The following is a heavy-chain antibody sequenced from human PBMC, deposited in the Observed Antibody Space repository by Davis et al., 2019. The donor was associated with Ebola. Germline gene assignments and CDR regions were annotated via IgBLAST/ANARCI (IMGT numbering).Heavy chain of an antibody. CDR3: ARSGVWVTPYYYYGMDV. J-gene: IGHJ6*02. Sequence: MPSETLSLTCTVSGASISSGDYSWSWIRQPPGKGLEWIGYIFDSGSTYYSRSLKGRVTMSVDTSKNQLSLKVSSVTAADTAVYYCARSGVWVTPYYYYGMDVWGQGTTVTVSS. D-gene: IGHD2-21*02. V-gene: IGHV4-30-4*01. CDR1: GASISSGDYS. CDR2: IFDSGST.